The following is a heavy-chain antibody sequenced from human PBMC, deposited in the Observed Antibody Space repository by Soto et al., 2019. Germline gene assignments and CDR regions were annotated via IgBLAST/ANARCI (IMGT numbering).Heavy chain of an antibody. V-gene: IGHV1-18*04. CDR1: GYTFTSYG. J-gene: IGHJ5*02. D-gene: IGHD1-20*01. CDR2: ISAYNGNT. Sequence: GASVKVSCKASGYTFTSYGISWVRQAPGQGLEWMGWISAYNGNTNYAQKLQGRFTISSDKSTNTLFLQMDSLDTEDTAVYYCARDRRITGIVAEIDLWGRGTLVTVSS. CDR3: ARDRRITGIVAEIDL.